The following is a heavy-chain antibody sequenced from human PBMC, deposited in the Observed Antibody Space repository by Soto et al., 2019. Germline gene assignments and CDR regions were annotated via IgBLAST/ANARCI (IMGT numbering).Heavy chain of an antibody. CDR1: GYTFTSYA. Sequence: QVQLVQSGAEVKKPGASVKVSCKASGYTFTSYAMHWVRQAPGQRLEWMGWLNAGNGNTKYSQKFQGRVTITRDTSARTADMELSSRRSEDTAVYYCARGPGGPDGPGDYWGQGTLVTVSS. D-gene: IGHD2-15*01. J-gene: IGHJ4*02. V-gene: IGHV1-3*01. CDR3: ARGPGGPDGPGDY. CDR2: LNAGNGNT.